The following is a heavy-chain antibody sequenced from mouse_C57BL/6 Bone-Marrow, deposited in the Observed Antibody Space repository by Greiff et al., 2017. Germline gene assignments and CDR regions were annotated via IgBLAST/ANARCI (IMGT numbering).Heavy chain of an antibody. V-gene: IGHV1-59*01. Sequence: QVQLQQPGAELVRPGTSVKLSCKASGYTFTSYWMHWVKQRPGQGLEWIGVIDPADSNTNYNQKFKGKATLTVDTSSSTAYMQLSSLTSEDSAVCCFARSFLGKEGLCYFYYWGQRTTLTVSS. CDR1: GYTFTSYW. CDR2: IDPADSNT. J-gene: IGHJ2*01. CDR3: ARSFLGKEGLCYFYY. D-gene: IGHD6-5*01.